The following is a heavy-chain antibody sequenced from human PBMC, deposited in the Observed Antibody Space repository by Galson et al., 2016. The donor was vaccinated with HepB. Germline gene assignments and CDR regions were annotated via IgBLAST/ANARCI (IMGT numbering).Heavy chain of an antibody. CDR2: IYSDGRKI. V-gene: IGHV3-33*01. CDR3: ARAHYGVLPLDY. Sequence: SLRLSCAASGFTFSNYGFHWARHTPAKGLEWVAFIYSDGRKIYYGNSVRGRFTISRDNSKHTVYLEMNSLRAEDTAGYYCARAHYGVLPLDYWGQGTLVTVAA. J-gene: IGHJ4*02. D-gene: IGHD4-17*01. CDR1: GFTFSNYG.